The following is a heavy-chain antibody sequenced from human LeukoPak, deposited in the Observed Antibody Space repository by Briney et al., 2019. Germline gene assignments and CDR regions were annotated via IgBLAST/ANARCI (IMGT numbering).Heavy chain of an antibody. Sequence: GGSLRLSCAASGFTVSSNYMSWVRQAPGKGLKWVSVIYSGGSTYYADSVKGRFTISRDNSKNTLYLQMNSLRAEDTAVYYCAARYCSGGSCSFPYWGQGTLVTVSS. V-gene: IGHV3-53*01. CDR2: IYSGGST. CDR1: GFTVSSNY. CDR3: AARYCSGGSCSFPY. J-gene: IGHJ4*02. D-gene: IGHD2-15*01.